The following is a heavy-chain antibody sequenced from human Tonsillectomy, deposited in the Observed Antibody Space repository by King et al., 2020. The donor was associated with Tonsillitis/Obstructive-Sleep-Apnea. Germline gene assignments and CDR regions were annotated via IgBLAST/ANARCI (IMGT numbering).Heavy chain of an antibody. Sequence: QLVESGGGVVQPGRSRRLSCQASGFSFSTYGMHWVRQAPGKGLEWVATISYDGSSKYYGDSVKGRFTISRDNSKNTLFLAMNRLRPEDTAVYYCATRATIFRLFLDFECWAQGTLLTVSS. CDR3: ATRATIFRLFLDFEC. CDR1: GFSFSTYG. V-gene: IGHV3-30*03. CDR2: ISYDGSSK. D-gene: IGHD3-9*01. J-gene: IGHJ4*02.